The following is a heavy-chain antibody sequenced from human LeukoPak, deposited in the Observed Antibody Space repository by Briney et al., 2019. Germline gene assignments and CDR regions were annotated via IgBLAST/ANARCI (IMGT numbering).Heavy chain of an antibody. D-gene: IGHD2-8*01. CDR1: GGSISSSSYF. V-gene: IGHV4-39*07. J-gene: IGHJ4*02. CDR3: ARVSGLNNFDS. Sequence: SETLSLTCTVSGGSISSSSYFWGWIRQPPGKGLEWIGEMIHSGITNSNPSLKGRVTISLDTSKNQFSQRLTSVTAADTAVYYCARVSGLNNFDSWGQGTLVTVSS. CDR2: MIHSGIT.